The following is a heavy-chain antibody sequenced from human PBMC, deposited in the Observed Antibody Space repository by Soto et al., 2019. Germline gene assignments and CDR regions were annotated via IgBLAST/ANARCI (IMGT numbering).Heavy chain of an antibody. Sequence: PGGSLRLSCAASGFTFSSYAMSWVRQAPGKGLEWVSAISGSGGSTYYADSVKGRFTISRDNSKNTLYLQMNSLRAEDTAVYYCAKDGGIVVVVAAPGGMDVWGQGTTVTVSS. V-gene: IGHV3-23*01. D-gene: IGHD2-15*01. J-gene: IGHJ6*02. CDR3: AKDGGIVVVVAAPGGMDV. CDR1: GFTFSSYA. CDR2: ISGSGGST.